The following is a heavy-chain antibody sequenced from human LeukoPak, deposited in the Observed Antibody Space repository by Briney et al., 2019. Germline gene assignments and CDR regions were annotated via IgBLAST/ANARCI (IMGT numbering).Heavy chain of an antibody. CDR1: GFTFSSYA. V-gene: IGHV3-30-3*01. J-gene: IGHJ4*02. CDR3: ARGRNYFDY. CDR2: ISYDGSNK. Sequence: GGSLRLSCAASGFTFSSYAMHWVRQAPGKGLEWVAVISYDGSNKYYADSVKGRFTISRDNSKNTLYLQMNSLRAEDTAVYYCARGRNYFDYWGQGTLVTVSS.